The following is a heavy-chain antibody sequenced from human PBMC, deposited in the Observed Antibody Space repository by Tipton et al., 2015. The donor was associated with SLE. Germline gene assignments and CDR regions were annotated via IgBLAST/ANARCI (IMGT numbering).Heavy chain of an antibody. V-gene: IGHV4-59*01. CDR2: IYYNGNT. CDR1: GGSISNYY. D-gene: IGHD3-10*01. CDR3: ARVRRERRIDMVRGVLKTFYFYSMDV. J-gene: IGHJ6*03. Sequence: TLSLTCTVSGGSISNYYWTWIRQAPGRGLEWIGYIYYNGNTNYNPSLNSRVTFSVDTSKNQFSLRLSSATAADTAVYYCARVRRERRIDMVRGVLKTFYFYSMDVWGKGTAVTVSS.